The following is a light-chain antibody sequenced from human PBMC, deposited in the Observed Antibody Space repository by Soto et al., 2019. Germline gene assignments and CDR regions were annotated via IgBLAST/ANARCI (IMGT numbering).Light chain of an antibody. J-gene: IGLJ1*01. CDR1: SSDIGESNY. CDR3: SSYTDSSNYV. CDR2: QVT. V-gene: IGLV2-14*01. Sequence: QSALTQPASVSGSPGQSITISCTGTSSDIGESNYVSWYQQQPGKAPKLMIYQVTNRPSGVSNRFSGSRSGNTASLTISGLQAEDEADYYCSSYTDSSNYVFGTGTKLTVL.